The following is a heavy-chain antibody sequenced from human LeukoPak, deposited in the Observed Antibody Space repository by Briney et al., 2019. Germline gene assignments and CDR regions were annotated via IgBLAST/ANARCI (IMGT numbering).Heavy chain of an antibody. J-gene: IGHJ5*02. D-gene: IGHD4-17*01. CDR2: IYHSGST. CDR3: ARLGTVPSRRWFDP. Sequence: SETLSLTCAVSGGSISSGGHSWSWIRQPPGKGLEWIGYIYHSGSTYYNPSLKSRVTISVDRSKNQFSLKLSSVTAADTAVYYCARLGTVPSRRWFDPWGQGTLVTVSS. V-gene: IGHV4-30-2*01. CDR1: GGSISSGGHS.